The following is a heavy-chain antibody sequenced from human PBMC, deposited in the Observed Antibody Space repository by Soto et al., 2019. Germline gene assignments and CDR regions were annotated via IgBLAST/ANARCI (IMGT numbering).Heavy chain of an antibody. CDR2: YSGST. D-gene: IGHD5-12*01. J-gene: IGHJ4*02. CDR1: GGSISSADYY. V-gene: IGHV4-30-4*01. Sequence: QVQLQESGPGLVKPSQTLSLTCTVSGGSISSADYYWSWIRQPPGKGLEWIGYSGSTYYNPSLKSRVTMPVDTSKNQFSLKLSSVTAADTAVYYCARALVATRDFDYWGQGTLVTVSS. CDR3: ARALVATRDFDY.